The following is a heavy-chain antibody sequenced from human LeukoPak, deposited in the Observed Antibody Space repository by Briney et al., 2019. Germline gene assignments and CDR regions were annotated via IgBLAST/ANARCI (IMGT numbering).Heavy chain of an antibody. D-gene: IGHD1-14*01. CDR3: ARGVEPLAANTLAY. CDR1: GFTVITND. Sequence: HPGGSLRLSCAASGFTVITNDMTWVRQAPGKGLEWVSVLYSDGNTKYADSVQHRFTISRDNSKNTLYLEMNSLSPDDTAVYYCARGVEPLAANTLAYWGQGTLVTVS. J-gene: IGHJ4*02. CDR2: LYSDGNT. V-gene: IGHV3-53*01.